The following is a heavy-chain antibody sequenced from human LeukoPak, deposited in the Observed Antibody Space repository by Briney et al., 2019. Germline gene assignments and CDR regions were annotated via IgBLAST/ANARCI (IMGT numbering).Heavy chain of an antibody. CDR2: ISAYNGNT. J-gene: IGHJ5*02. CDR3: ARRTTYYDILTGYYTDWFDP. Sequence: GASVKVSCKAPGYTFTSYGISWVRQAPGQGLEWMGWISAYNGNTNYAQKLQGRVTMTTDTSTSTAYMELRSLRSDDTAVYYCARRTTYYDILTGYYTDWFDPWGQGTLVTVSS. D-gene: IGHD3-9*01. V-gene: IGHV1-18*01. CDR1: GYTFTSYG.